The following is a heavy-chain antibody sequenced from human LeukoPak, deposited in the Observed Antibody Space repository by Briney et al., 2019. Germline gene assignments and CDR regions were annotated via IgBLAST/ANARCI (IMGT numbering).Heavy chain of an antibody. D-gene: IGHD3-3*01. Sequence: WASVKVSCKASGYTFTSYGISWVRQAPGQGLEWMGWISAYNGNTNYAQKLQGRVTMTTDTSTSTAYMELRSLRSDDTAVYYCARDGVTIFGVVIAYNWFDPWGQGTLVTVSS. CDR1: GYTFTSYG. CDR2: ISAYNGNT. CDR3: ARDGVTIFGVVIAYNWFDP. J-gene: IGHJ5*02. V-gene: IGHV1-18*01.